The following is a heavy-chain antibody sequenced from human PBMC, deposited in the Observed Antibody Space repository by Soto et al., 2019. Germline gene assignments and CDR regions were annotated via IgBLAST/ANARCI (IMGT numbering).Heavy chain of an antibody. D-gene: IGHD6-19*01. Sequence: EAQLLESGGALVQSGGSLRLSCAASGFTFSIYGMTWVRQAPGKGLEWVSGISGSGGTTYYADSVKGRFTISRDNSNNTLYLQMNSLRVEDTAVYYCAKRDQQCWGQGTLVTVSS. CDR2: ISGSGGTT. V-gene: IGHV3-23*01. CDR1: GFTFSIYG. CDR3: AKRDQQC. J-gene: IGHJ4*02.